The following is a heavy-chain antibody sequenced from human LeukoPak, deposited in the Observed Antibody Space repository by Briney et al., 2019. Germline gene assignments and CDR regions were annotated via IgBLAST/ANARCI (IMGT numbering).Heavy chain of an antibody. CDR3: ARDGSRYWDFDI. D-gene: IGHD2-8*02. CDR2: ISSTGDTI. CDR1: GFTFSNYE. J-gene: IGHJ3*02. Sequence: GGSLRHSCTASGFTFSNYEMNWVRQAPRKGLEWVSYISSTGDTIYFADSVKGRFTISRDNAKDSLYLQMNSLRVEDTAIYNCARDGSRYWDFDIWGQGTMVTVSS. V-gene: IGHV3-48*03.